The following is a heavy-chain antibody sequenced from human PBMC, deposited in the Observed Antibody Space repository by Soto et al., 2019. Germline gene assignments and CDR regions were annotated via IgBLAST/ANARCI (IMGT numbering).Heavy chain of an antibody. J-gene: IGHJ4*02. V-gene: IGHV3-21*01. D-gene: IGHD3-10*01. Sequence: GGSLRLSCAASGFSFNTYSMNWVRQAPGKGLEWVSSISSSSSYINYANSVKGRFTISRDNAKNSLYLQMNSLRAEDTAVYYCASLSRFALDYWGQGTLVTVSS. CDR1: GFSFNTYS. CDR2: ISSSSSYI. CDR3: ASLSRFALDY.